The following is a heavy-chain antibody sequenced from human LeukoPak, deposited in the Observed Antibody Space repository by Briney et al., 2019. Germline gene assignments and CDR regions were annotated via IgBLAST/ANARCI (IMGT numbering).Heavy chain of an antibody. V-gene: IGHV4-39*07. CDR3: ARIVRITIFGVVYYFDY. CDR2: IYYSGST. CDR1: GGSISSSSYY. J-gene: IGHJ4*02. D-gene: IGHD3-3*01. Sequence: SETLSLTCTVSGGSISSSSYYWGWIRHPPGKGLEWIGSIYYSGSTYYNPSLKSRVTISVDTSKNQFSLKLSSVTAADTAVYYCARIVRITIFGVVYYFDYWGQGTLVTVSS.